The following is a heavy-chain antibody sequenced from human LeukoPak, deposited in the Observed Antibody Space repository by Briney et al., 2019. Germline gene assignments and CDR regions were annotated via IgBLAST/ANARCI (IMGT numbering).Heavy chain of an antibody. D-gene: IGHD3-10*01. V-gene: IGHV4-59*12. Sequence: SGTLSLTCTVSGGSISSYYWSWIRQPPGKGLEWIGYIYYSGSTNYNPSLKSRVTISVDTSKNQFSLKLSSVTAADTAVYYCARVRGMAYFDYWGQGTLVTVSS. J-gene: IGHJ4*02. CDR3: ARVRGMAYFDY. CDR1: GGSISSYY. CDR2: IYYSGST.